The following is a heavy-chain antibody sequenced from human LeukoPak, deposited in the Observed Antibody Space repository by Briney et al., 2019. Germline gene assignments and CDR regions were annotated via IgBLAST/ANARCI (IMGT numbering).Heavy chain of an antibody. CDR3: ARPGNSWEFDY. CDR1: GGSISSYY. D-gene: IGHD6-13*01. CDR2: IYYSGST. V-gene: IGHV4-59*08. J-gene: IGHJ4*02. Sequence: SETLSLTCTVSGGSISSYYWSWIRQPPGKGLEWIGYIYYSGSTNYNPSLKSRVTISVDTSKNQFSLKLSSVTAADTAVYYCARPGNSWEFDYWGQGTLVTVSS.